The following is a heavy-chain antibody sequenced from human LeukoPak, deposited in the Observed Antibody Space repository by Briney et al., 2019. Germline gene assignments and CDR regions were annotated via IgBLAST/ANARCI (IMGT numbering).Heavy chain of an antibody. V-gene: IGHV3-23*01. CDR2: ISGSGGST. Sequence: GGSLRLSCAASGFTFSRFAMSWVRQAPGEGLEWVSDISGSGGSTYYADSVKGRFTISRDKSKNTLYLQMKSLRAEDTAVYYCAKEPGMITFGGVIAVCDYWGQGTLVTVSS. CDR1: GFTFSRFA. CDR3: AKEPGMITFGGVIAVCDY. D-gene: IGHD3-16*02. J-gene: IGHJ4*02.